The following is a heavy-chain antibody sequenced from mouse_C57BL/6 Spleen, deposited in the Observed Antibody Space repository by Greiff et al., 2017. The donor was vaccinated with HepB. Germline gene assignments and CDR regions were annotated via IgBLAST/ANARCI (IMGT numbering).Heavy chain of an antibody. Sequence: EVKLVESGPGMVKPSQSLSLTCTVPGYSITSGYDWHWIRHFPGNKLEWMGYISYSGSTNYNPSLKSRISITHDTSKNHFFLKLNSVTTEDTATYYCARASLLYYAMDYWGQGTSVTVSS. CDR1: GYSITSGYD. CDR3: ARASLLYYAMDY. D-gene: IGHD1-1*01. V-gene: IGHV3-1*01. CDR2: ISYSGST. J-gene: IGHJ4*01.